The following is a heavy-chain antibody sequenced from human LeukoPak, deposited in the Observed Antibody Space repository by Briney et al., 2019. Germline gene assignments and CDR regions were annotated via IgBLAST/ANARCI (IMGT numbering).Heavy chain of an antibody. Sequence: SETLSLTCTVSGGSITNYYWSWIRQPPGKGLEWIGYIYHSGRTNYNPSLKSRVTISVDTSKNQFYLNLSSVTAADTAVYYCARDRGDGYNFRYFDLWGRGTLVTVSS. CDR3: ARDRGDGYNFRYFDL. V-gene: IGHV4-59*01. CDR2: IYHSGRT. J-gene: IGHJ2*01. D-gene: IGHD5-24*01. CDR1: GGSITNYY.